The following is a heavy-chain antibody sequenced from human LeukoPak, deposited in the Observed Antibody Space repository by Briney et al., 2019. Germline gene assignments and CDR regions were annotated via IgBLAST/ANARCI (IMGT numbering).Heavy chain of an antibody. Sequence: SETLSLTCSASGGSISMHYWSWIRQPPGKGLEGIGYISYSGGTRYNPSFQSRVTISLGTSKTHSSLKLTSVTAADTAMYYCARLLNNDNAGDPDTFDMWGPGTMVTVSS. CDR3: ARLLNNDNAGDPDTFDM. D-gene: IGHD4-17*01. CDR2: ISYSGGT. CDR1: GGSISMHY. V-gene: IGHV4-59*08. J-gene: IGHJ3*02.